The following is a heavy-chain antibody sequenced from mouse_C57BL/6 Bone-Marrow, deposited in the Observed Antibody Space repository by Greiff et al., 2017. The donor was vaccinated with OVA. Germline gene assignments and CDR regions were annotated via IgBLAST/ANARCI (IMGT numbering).Heavy chain of an antibody. CDR3: ARGRAITTVVARAMDY. Sequence: QVQLKESGPELVRPGVSVKISCKGSGYTFTDYAMHWVKQSHAKSLEWIGVISTYYGDASYNQKFKDKATMTVDKSSSTAYMELARLTSEDSAVYYCARGRAITTVVARAMDYWGQGTSVTVSS. CDR2: ISTYYGDA. J-gene: IGHJ4*01. V-gene: IGHV1-67*01. CDR1: GYTFTDYA. D-gene: IGHD1-1*01.